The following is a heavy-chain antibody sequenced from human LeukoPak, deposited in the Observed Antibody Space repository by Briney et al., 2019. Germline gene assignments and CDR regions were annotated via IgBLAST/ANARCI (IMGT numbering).Heavy chain of an antibody. V-gene: IGHV4-39*07. D-gene: IGHD3-22*01. CDR1: GGSISSSSYY. J-gene: IGHJ4*02. CDR3: ARVRNTYYYDSSGYYYLDY. CDR2: IYYSGST. Sequence: PSETLSLTCTVSGGSISSSSYYWGWIRQPPGKGLEWIGSIYYSGSTYYNPSLKSRVTISVDTSKDQFSLKLSSVTAADTAVYYCARVRNTYYYDSSGYYYLDYWGQGTLVTVSS.